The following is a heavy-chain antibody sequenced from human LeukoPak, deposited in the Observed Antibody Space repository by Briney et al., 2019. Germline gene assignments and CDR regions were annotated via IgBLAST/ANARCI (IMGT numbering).Heavy chain of an antibody. J-gene: IGHJ4*02. CDR1: GYTFAGYY. CDR3: ARDFRPELWLNY. CDR2: INPNSGGT. V-gene: IGHV1-2*02. Sequence: ASAKVSCKASGYTFAGYYMHWVRQAPGQGLEWMGWINPNSGGTNYAQKFQGRVTMTRDTSISTAYMELSRLRSDDTAVYYCARDFRPELWLNYWGQGTLVTVSS. D-gene: IGHD5-18*01.